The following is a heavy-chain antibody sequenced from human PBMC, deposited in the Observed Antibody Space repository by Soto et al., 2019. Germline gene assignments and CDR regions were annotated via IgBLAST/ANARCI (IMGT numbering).Heavy chain of an antibody. D-gene: IGHD5-18*01. V-gene: IGHV5-51*01. CDR3: ATSRRGIQLWPHFDY. CDR1: GYSFTSYW. CDR2: IYPGDSDT. Sequence: PGESLKISCKGSGYSFTSYWIGWVRQMPGKGLEWMGIIYPGDSDTRYSPSFQGQVTISADKSISTAYLQWSSLKASDTAMYYCATSRRGIQLWPHFDYWGQGTLVTVSS. J-gene: IGHJ4*02.